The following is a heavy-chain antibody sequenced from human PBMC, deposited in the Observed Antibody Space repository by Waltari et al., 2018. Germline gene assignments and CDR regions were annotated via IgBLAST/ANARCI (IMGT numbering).Heavy chain of an antibody. CDR2: IYYSGST. CDR3: ARSGDSSSWYPGFDP. V-gene: IGHV4-59*01. CDR1: GASFSSYS. Sequence: QVQLQESGPGLVKPSETLSLTCTVSGASFSSYSWSWIRRPPGKGLEWIGYIYYSGSTNYNPSLKSRVTISVDTSKNQSSLKLSSVTAADTAVYYCARSGDSSSWYPGFDPWGQGTLVTVSS. D-gene: IGHD6-13*01. J-gene: IGHJ5*02.